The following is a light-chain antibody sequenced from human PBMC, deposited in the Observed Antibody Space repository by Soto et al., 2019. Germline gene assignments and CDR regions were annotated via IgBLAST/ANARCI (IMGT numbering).Light chain of an antibody. V-gene: IGKV1-13*02. CDR2: DAS. J-gene: IGKJ5*01. Sequence: AIQLTQSPSSLSASVGDRVTITCRASQGISSALAWYQQKPGKAPKLLIYDASRLGSGVPSRFSGSGSGTDFTLTISSLQPEDFATYYCQQFNSYPITVGQGTRLEIK. CDR3: QQFNSYPIT. CDR1: QGISSA.